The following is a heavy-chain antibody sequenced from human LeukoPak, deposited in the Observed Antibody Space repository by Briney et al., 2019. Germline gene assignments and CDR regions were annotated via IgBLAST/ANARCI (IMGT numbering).Heavy chain of an antibody. CDR1: GYTFTGYY. D-gene: IGHD1-7*01. CDR3: ARDIGQELEFDY. V-gene: IGHV1-2*02. J-gene: IGHJ4*02. CDR2: INPNSGGT. Sequence: ASVNVSCKSAGYTFTGYYMHWVRQAPGQGLEWVGWINPNSGGTNYAQKFQGRVTMTRDTSISTAYMELSRLRSDDTAVYYCARDIGQELEFDYWGQGPLVTVSS.